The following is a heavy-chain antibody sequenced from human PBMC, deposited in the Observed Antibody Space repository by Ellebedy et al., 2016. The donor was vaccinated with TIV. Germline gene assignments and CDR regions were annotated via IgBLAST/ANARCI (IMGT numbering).Heavy chain of an antibody. J-gene: IGHJ4*02. CDR1: GFTFTSYS. Sequence: PGGSLRLSCAASGFTFTSYSMNWVRQTPGKGLEWVSYITSSSSTIYYADSVKGRFTISRDNAKNSLYLQMNSLRAEDTAVYYCARALDSSSWYWGYWGQGTLVTVSS. CDR3: ARALDSSSWYWGY. D-gene: IGHD6-13*01. V-gene: IGHV3-48*01. CDR2: ITSSSSTI.